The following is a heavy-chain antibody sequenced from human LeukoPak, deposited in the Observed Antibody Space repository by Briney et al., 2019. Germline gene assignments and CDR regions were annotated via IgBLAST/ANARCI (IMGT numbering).Heavy chain of an antibody. CDR2: ISYDGSNK. V-gene: IGHV3-30*03. Sequence: GGSLRLSCAASGFTFSSYGMPWVRQAPGKGLEWVAVISYDGSNKYYADSVKGRFTISRDNSKNTLYLQMNSLRAEDTAVYYCASNSYARSFDYWGQGTLVTVSS. CDR1: GFTFSSYG. CDR3: ASNSYARSFDY. J-gene: IGHJ4*02. D-gene: IGHD5-18*01.